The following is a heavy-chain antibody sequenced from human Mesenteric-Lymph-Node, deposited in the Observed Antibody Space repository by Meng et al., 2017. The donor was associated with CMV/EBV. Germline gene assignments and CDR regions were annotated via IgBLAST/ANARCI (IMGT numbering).Heavy chain of an antibody. D-gene: IGHD6-6*01. Sequence: SVKVSCKASGGTFSSYAISWVRQAPGQGLEWMGGIIPIFGTANYAQKFQGRVTITTDESTSTAYMELSSLRSEDTAVYYYARALYSSSPYYYYYGMDVWGQGTTVTVSS. CDR2: IIPIFGTA. J-gene: IGHJ6*02. CDR1: GGTFSSYA. CDR3: ARALYSSSPYYYYYGMDV. V-gene: IGHV1-69*05.